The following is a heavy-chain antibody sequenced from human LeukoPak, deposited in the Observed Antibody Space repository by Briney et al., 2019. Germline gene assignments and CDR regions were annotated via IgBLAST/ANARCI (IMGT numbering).Heavy chain of an antibody. Sequence: ASVKVSCEASGYTFTSYGISWVRQAPGQGLEWMGWISAYNGNTNYAQKLQGRVTMTTDTSTSTAYMELRSLRSDYTAVYYCARIVAALVWYYYDSSGYHLDYWGQGTLVTVSS. D-gene: IGHD3-22*01. J-gene: IGHJ4*02. CDR1: GYTFTSYG. CDR3: ARIVAALVWYYYDSSGYHLDY. V-gene: IGHV1-18*01. CDR2: ISAYNGNT.